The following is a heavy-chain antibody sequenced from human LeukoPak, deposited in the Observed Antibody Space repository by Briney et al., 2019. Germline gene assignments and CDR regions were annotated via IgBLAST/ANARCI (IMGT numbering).Heavy chain of an antibody. CDR2: IKQDGSEK. Sequence: VGSLRLSCAASGFTFSCYWMSWVRQAPGKGVEWVANIKQDGSEKYYVDSVKGRFTISRDNAKNSLYLQMNSLRAEDTAVYYCARATYHYDSSGYYSFDYWGQGTLVTVSS. CDR3: ARATYHYDSSGYYSFDY. J-gene: IGHJ4*02. V-gene: IGHV3-7*03. D-gene: IGHD3-22*01. CDR1: GFTFSCYW.